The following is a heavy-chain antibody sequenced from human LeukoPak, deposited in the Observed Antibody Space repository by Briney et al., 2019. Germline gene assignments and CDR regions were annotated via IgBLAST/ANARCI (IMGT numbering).Heavy chain of an antibody. V-gene: IGHV1-8*01. CDR1: GYTFTSYD. CDR3: AAAPGSVIVVAKFRAFDI. D-gene: IGHD3-22*01. J-gene: IGHJ3*02. Sequence: ASVKVSCKASGYTFTSYDINWVRQATGQGLEWMGWMNPNSGNTGYAQKFQGRVTMTRDMSTSTAYMELSSLRSEDTAVYYCAAAPGSVIVVAKFRAFDIWGQGTMVTVSS. CDR2: MNPNSGNT.